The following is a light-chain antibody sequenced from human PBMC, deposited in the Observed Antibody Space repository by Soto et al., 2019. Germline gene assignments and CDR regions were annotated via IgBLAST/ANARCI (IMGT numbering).Light chain of an antibody. J-gene: IGLJ2*01. Sequence: QSVLTQPASVSGSPGQSITISCTGTSSDVGGYNYVSWYQHHPGKAPQLMIYEVRHRPSGVSNRFSASKSGNTASLTISGLQAEDEADYYCSSYTSSSPGVLFGGGTKLTVL. CDR3: SSYTSSSPGVL. V-gene: IGLV2-14*01. CDR1: SSDVGGYNY. CDR2: EVR.